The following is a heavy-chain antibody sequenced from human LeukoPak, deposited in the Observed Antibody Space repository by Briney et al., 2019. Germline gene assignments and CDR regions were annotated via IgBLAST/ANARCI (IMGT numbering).Heavy chain of an antibody. CDR2: ISGDGGTT. D-gene: IGHD1-26*01. J-gene: IGHJ4*02. CDR3: ARVGGRLDF. V-gene: IGHV3-43*02. CDR1: GXTFDDYD. Sequence: GGSLRLSCAASGXTFDDYDLHWVRQAPGQGLQWVSLISGDGGTTYYADSVKGRFTISRDNSKNSLSLQMNSLRTDDTALYYCARVGGRLDFWGQGTLVTVSS.